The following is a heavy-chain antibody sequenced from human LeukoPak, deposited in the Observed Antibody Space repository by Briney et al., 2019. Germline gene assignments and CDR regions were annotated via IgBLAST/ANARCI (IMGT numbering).Heavy chain of an antibody. CDR1: GGSFSGYY. CDR3: ARSSGSYYNPHY. Sequence: SETLSLTCAVYGGSFSGYYWSWIRQPPGKGLEWIGEINHSGSTNYNPSLKSRVTISVDTSKNQFSLKLSSVTAADTAVYYCARSSGSYYNPHYWGQGTLVTVSS. J-gene: IGHJ4*02. D-gene: IGHD3-10*01. V-gene: IGHV4-34*01. CDR2: INHSGST.